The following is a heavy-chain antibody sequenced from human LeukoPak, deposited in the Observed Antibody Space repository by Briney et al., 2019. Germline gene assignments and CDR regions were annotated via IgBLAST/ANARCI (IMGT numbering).Heavy chain of an antibody. CDR3: AKDRETTASGTFDY. D-gene: IGHD6-13*01. J-gene: IGHJ4*02. CDR1: GFTFSNYG. Sequence: GGSLRLSCAASGFTFSNYGMHCVRQAPGKGLEWVAGMSEDGINKYYADSVRARFTISRDNSNNTLFLQMNNLRADDTAVYYCAKDRETTASGTFDYWGQGALVTVSS. CDR2: MSEDGINK. V-gene: IGHV3-30*18.